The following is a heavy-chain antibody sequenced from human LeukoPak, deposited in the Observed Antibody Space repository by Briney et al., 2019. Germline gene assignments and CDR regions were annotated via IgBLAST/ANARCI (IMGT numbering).Heavy chain of an antibody. CDR3: AKSGPYGSGRFYYYMDV. J-gene: IGHJ6*03. V-gene: IGHV3-43D*03. CDR2: ISWDGGST. CDR1: GFTFDDYA. Sequence: VGSLRLSCAASGFTFDDYAMHWVRQAPGKGLEWVSLISWDGGSTYYADSVKGRFTISRDNSKNSLYLQMNSLRAEDTALYYCAKSGPYGSGRFYYYMDVWGKGTTVTVSS. D-gene: IGHD3-10*01.